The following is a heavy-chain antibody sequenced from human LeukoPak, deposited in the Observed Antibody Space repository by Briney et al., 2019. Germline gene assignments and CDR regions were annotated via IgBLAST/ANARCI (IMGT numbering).Heavy chain of an antibody. CDR2: INPNSGGT. J-gene: IGHJ3*02. V-gene: IGHV1-2*02. CDR1: GYTFTGYY. CDR3: ARGSRIAARPRAPGAFDI. Sequence: GASVKVSCKASGYTFTGYYMHWVRQAPGQGLEWMGWINPNSGGTNYAQKFQGRVTMTRDTSISTAYMELSRLRSDDTAVYYCARGSRIAARPRAPGAFDIWGQGTMVTVSS. D-gene: IGHD6-6*01.